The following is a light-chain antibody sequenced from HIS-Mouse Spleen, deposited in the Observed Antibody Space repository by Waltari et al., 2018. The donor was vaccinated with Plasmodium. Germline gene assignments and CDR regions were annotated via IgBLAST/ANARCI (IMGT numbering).Light chain of an antibody. J-gene: IGLJ3*02. V-gene: IGLV2-11*01. Sequence: QSALPQPRPVSCSPTQSVTLSCTGTSSDVGAYHFASWYQQHPGKAPKLMIYDVSKRPSGVPDRFAGSKSGNTASLTISGLQAEDEADYYCCSYAGSYTWVFGGGTKLTVL. CDR3: CSYAGSYTWV. CDR1: SSDVGAYHF. CDR2: DVS.